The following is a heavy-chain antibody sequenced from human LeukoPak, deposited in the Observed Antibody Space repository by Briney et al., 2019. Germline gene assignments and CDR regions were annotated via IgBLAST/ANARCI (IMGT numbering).Heavy chain of an antibody. Sequence: PSETLSLTCTVSGGSLNSYFWSWIRQPPGKGLEWIGFVYYSGTTYYNPFLKSRVTISVDTSKNQFSLKVSSVTAADTAVYYCARVGATTRSFDYWGQGSLVTVSS. CDR1: GGSLNSYF. J-gene: IGHJ4*02. V-gene: IGHV4-59*01. CDR2: VYYSGTT. CDR3: ARVGATTRSFDY. D-gene: IGHD1-26*01.